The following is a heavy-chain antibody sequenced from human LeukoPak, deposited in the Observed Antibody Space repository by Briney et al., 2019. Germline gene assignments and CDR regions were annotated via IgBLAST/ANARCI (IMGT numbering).Heavy chain of an antibody. J-gene: IGHJ5*02. CDR1: GYTFTSYD. V-gene: IGHV1-8*03. CDR2: MNPNSGNT. D-gene: IGHD3-10*01. Sequence: GASVKVSCKASGYTFTSYDINWVRQATGQGPEWMGWMNPNSGNTGYAQKFQGRVTITRNTSISTAYMELSSLRSEDTAVYYCARGLRYYGSGSYLWFDPWGQGTLVTVSS. CDR3: ARGLRYYGSGSYLWFDP.